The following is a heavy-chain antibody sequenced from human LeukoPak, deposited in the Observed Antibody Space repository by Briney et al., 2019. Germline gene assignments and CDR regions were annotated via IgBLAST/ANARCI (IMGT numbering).Heavy chain of an antibody. J-gene: IGHJ6*03. CDR2: ISYDGNNK. V-gene: IGHV3-30*18. D-gene: IGHD2-21*01. CDR3: AKDDCGGPVCTVVYFYRDV. CDR1: GFTFSSYG. Sequence: GRSLRLSCAASGFTFSSYGMHWVRQAPGTGLEWVAIISYDGNNKYYAVSVKGRFTISRDNSKNTLYLQMNSLRAEDTSVYYCAKDDCGGPVCTVVYFYRDVWGKGTTVTVSS.